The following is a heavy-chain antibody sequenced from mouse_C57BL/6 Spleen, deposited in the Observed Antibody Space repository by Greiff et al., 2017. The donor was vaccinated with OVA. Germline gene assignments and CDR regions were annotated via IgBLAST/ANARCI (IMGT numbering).Heavy chain of an antibody. J-gene: IGHJ4*01. CDR2: IYPGDGDT. Sequence: VQLQESGAELVKPGASVKISCKASGYAFSSYWMNWVKQRPGKGLEWIGQIYPGDGDTNYNGKFKGKATLTADKSSSTAYMQLSSLTSEDSAVYFCARSDGYSYYYAMDYWGQGTSVTVSS. CDR3: ARSDGYSYYYAMDY. V-gene: IGHV1-80*01. CDR1: GYAFSSYW. D-gene: IGHD2-3*01.